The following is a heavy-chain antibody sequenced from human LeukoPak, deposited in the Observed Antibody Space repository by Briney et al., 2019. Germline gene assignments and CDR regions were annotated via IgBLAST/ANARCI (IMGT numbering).Heavy chain of an antibody. CDR1: GFTFSSYA. Sequence: GGSLRLSCAASGFTFSSYAMSWVRQAPGKGLEWVSAISGSGGSTYYADSVKGRFTISRDNSKNTLYLQMNSLRAEDTAVYYCAKVLYGDYVILHYYHYYGMDVWGQGTTVTVSS. J-gene: IGHJ6*02. V-gene: IGHV3-23*01. CDR2: ISGSGGST. D-gene: IGHD4-17*01. CDR3: AKVLYGDYVILHYYHYYGMDV.